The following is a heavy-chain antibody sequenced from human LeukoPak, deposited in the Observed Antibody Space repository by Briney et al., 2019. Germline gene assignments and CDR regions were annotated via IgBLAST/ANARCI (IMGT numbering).Heavy chain of an antibody. D-gene: IGHD6-19*01. Sequence: GGSLRLSCAASGFTFSSYSINWVRQAPGKGLVWVSRINSDGSRTSYADSVKGRFTISRDNAKNTLYLQMNSLRADDTAVYYCASVQWLVRSYYFDYWGQGTLVTVSS. J-gene: IGHJ4*02. CDR2: INSDGSRT. CDR1: GFTFSSYS. V-gene: IGHV3-74*01. CDR3: ASVQWLVRSYYFDY.